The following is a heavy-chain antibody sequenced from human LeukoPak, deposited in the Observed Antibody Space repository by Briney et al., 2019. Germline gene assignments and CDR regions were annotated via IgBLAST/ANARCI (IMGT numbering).Heavy chain of an antibody. V-gene: IGHV3-49*04. CDR3: TRTPHSRCTKSCCPFYY. CDR1: GFTFGNAF. Sequence: PGRSLRLSCTASGFTFGNAFMSWVRQPPGKGLEWVGFIRSKAYGGTPEYAASVKGRFTISRDDSKNIVYLQMNSLKTEDTAVYDCTRTPHSRCTKSCCPFYYWGKGTLVTVS. J-gene: IGHJ4*02. CDR2: IRSKAYGGTP. D-gene: IGHD2-8*01.